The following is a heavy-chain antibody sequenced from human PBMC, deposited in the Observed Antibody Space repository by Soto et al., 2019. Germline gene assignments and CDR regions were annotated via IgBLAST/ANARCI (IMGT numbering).Heavy chain of an antibody. V-gene: IGHV3-23*01. CDR1: GFTFSSYA. D-gene: IGHD3-16*02. J-gene: IGHJ6*03. CDR3: AKVYHYYYYYYMDV. Sequence: PGGSLRLSCAASGFTFSSYAMSWVRQAPGKGLEWVSAISGSGGSTYYADSVKGRFTISRDNSKNTLYLQMNSLRAEDTAVYYCAKVYHYYYYYYMDVWGKGTTVTVSS. CDR2: ISGSGGST.